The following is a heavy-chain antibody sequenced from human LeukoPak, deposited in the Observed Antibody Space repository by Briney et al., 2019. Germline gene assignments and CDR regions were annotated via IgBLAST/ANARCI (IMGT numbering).Heavy chain of an antibody. CDR3: ATHYGLEGYGMDV. V-gene: IGHV1-24*01. Sequence: ASVKVSCKVSGYTLTELSMHWVRQAPGKGLEGMGGFDPEDGEKIYAQKFQGRVTMTEDTSTDTAYMELSSLRSEDTAVYYCATHYGLEGYGMDVWGHGTPVTVSS. CDR2: FDPEDGEK. J-gene: IGHJ6*02. D-gene: IGHD4-17*01. CDR1: GYTLTELS.